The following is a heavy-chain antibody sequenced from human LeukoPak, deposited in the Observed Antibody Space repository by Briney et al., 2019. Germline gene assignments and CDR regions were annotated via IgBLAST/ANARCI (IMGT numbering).Heavy chain of an antibody. CDR3: ARPHYYGSGSYSAFDT. CDR1: GYTFTGYY. V-gene: IGHV1-2*02. Sequence: ASVKVSCKASGYTFTGYYMHWVRQAPGQGLEWMGWINPNSGGTNYAQKFQGRVTMTRDTSISTAYMELSRLRSDDTAVYYCARPHYYGSGSYSAFDTWGQGTMVTVSS. D-gene: IGHD3-10*01. CDR2: INPNSGGT. J-gene: IGHJ3*02.